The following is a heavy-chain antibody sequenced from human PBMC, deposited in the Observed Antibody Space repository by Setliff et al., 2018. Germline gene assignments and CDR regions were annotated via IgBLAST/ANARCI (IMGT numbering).Heavy chain of an antibody. V-gene: IGHV3-74*01. CDR3: ARAPTVYYYDSSGYYAFDY. CDR1: GFTFSSYW. Sequence: GGSLRLSCAASGFTFSSYWMHRVRQAPGKGLVWVSRINSDGSSTSYADSVKGRFTISRDNAKNTLYLQMNSLRAEDTAVYYCARAPTVYYYDSSGYYAFDYWGQGTLVTVSS. CDR2: INSDGSST. J-gene: IGHJ4*02. D-gene: IGHD3-22*01.